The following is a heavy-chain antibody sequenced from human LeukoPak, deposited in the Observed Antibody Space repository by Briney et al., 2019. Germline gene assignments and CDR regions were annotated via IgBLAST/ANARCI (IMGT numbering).Heavy chain of an antibody. V-gene: IGHV1-69*01. J-gene: IGHJ6*02. CDR3: ARDLYDYGDYRSYYYYGMDV. CDR1: GGTFSSYA. CDR2: IIPMFGTG. D-gene: IGHD4-17*01. Sequence: PVKVSCKASGGTFSSYAITWVRQAPGQGLEWMGGIIPMFGTGKYAQKFQGRVTITADESTSTAYMELSSLRSEDTAVYYCARDLYDYGDYRSYYYYGMDVWGQGTTVTVSS.